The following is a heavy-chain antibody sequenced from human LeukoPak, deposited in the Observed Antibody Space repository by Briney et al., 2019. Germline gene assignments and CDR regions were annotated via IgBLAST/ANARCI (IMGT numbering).Heavy chain of an antibody. V-gene: IGHV3-23*01. CDR1: GFTFSSYA. J-gene: IGHJ4*02. CDR3: AKGVIVVVPAAAVFDY. D-gene: IGHD2-2*01. CDR2: ISGSGGST. Sequence: PGGSLRLSCAASGFTFSSYAMSWVRQAPGKRLEWVSAISGSGGSTYYADSVKGRFTISRDNSKNTLYLQMNSLRAEDTAVYYCAKGVIVVVPAAAVFDYWGQGTLVTVSA.